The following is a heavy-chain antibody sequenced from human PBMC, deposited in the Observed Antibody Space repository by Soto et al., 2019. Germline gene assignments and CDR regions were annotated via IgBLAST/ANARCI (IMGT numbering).Heavy chain of an antibody. J-gene: IGHJ4*02. Sequence: QVQLVQSGAEVKKPGASVKVSCKASGATFTDYYIHWVRQAPGQGLECMGTVNPSGGHTTYAQHFLGRMTMPRDTSTSTLYMELTSLTSEDTAVYYCARGGHVVVVTAALDYWGQGTLVTVSS. CDR3: ARGGHVVVVTAALDY. D-gene: IGHD2-21*02. CDR1: GATFTDYY. V-gene: IGHV1-46*01. CDR2: VNPSGGHT.